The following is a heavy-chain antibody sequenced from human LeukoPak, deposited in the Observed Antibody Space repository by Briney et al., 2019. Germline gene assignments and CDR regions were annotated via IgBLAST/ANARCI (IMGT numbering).Heavy chain of an antibody. CDR1: GFTFSSYA. D-gene: IGHD3-9*01. Sequence: GGSLRLSCAASGFTFSSYAMSWVRQAPGKGLEWVSTISGSGGNTYYADSVKGRFTISRDNSKNTLYLQMNSLRAEDTAVYYSAKDQLRYSDYRGQGTLVTVSS. J-gene: IGHJ4*02. CDR2: ISGSGGNT. V-gene: IGHV3-23*01. CDR3: AKDQLRYSDY.